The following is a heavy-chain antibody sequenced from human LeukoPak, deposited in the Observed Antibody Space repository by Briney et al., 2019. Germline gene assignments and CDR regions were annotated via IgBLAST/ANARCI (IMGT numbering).Heavy chain of an antibody. J-gene: IGHJ4*02. D-gene: IGHD3-9*01. CDR2: INPNSGGT. CDR1: GYTFTGYY. V-gene: IGHV1-2*02. Sequence: GASVKVSCKASGYTFTGYYMHWVRQAPGQGLEWMGWINPNSGGTNYAQKFQGRVTMTRDTSISTAYMELSRLRSDDTAVYYCARDLTSPSYYDTLTGYYNTYYFDYWGQGTLVTVSS. CDR3: ARDLTSPSYYDTLTGYYNTYYFDY.